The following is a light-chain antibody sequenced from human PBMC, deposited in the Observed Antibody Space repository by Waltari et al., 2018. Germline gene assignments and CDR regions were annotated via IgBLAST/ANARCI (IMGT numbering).Light chain of an antibody. Sequence: QSALTQPASVSGSPGQSITISCTGSSSDVGSYDLVSWYQVHPGEAPKLMIHEVTKRPSGVSNRFSGSKSGNMASLRISGLQAEDEADYYCCSYAYSNSLVFGGGTKLTVL. CDR1: SSDVGSYDL. J-gene: IGLJ2*01. V-gene: IGLV2-23*02. CDR3: CSYAYSNSLV. CDR2: EVT.